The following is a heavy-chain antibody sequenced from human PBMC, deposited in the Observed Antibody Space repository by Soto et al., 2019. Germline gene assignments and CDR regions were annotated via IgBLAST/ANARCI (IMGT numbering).Heavy chain of an antibody. CDR2: INHSGST. V-gene: IGHV4-34*01. D-gene: IGHD6-13*01. CDR1: GGSSSGYY. CDR3: ARTSLRWGLRGIAAAGHLDY. Sequence: SETLSLTCAVYGGSSSGYYWSWIRQPPGKGLEWIGEINHSGSTNYNPSLKSRVTISVDTSKNQFSLKLSSVTAADTAVYYCARTSLRWGLRGIAAAGHLDYWGQGTLVTVSS. J-gene: IGHJ4*02.